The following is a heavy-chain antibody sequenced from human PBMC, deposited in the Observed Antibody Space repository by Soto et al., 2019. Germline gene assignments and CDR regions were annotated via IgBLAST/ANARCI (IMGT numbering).Heavy chain of an antibody. Sequence: GGSLRLACAASGFTFTDYALSWVRQAPGKGLEWVATISGIGGSTYLADSVKGRLSISRDNSKNTVSLLMNSLRAEDTAVYFCARGSSGYISSWYYFDYWGRGTLVTVSS. CDR1: GFTFTDYA. CDR3: ARGSSGYISSWYYFDY. V-gene: IGHV3-23*01. J-gene: IGHJ4*02. CDR2: ISGIGGST. D-gene: IGHD6-13*01.